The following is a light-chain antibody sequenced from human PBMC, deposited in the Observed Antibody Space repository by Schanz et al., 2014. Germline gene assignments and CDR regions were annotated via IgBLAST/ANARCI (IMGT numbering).Light chain of an antibody. J-gene: IGKJ2*01. CDR3: QQYNKWPPGT. Sequence: PGERATLSCRASQSVSSYLAWYQQKPGQAPRLLIYGASTRATGIPARFSGSGSGTEFTLTINSLQSEDFAVYYCQQYNKWPPGTFGQGTKLEI. CDR2: GAS. V-gene: IGKV3-15*01. CDR1: QSVSSY.